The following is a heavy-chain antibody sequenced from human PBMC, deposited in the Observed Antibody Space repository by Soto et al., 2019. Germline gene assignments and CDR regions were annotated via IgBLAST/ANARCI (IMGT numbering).Heavy chain of an antibody. J-gene: IGHJ6*03. V-gene: IGHV3-23*01. Sequence: GGSLRLSCAASGFTFSSYAMSWVRQAPGKGLEWVSAISGSGGSTYYADSVKGRFTISRDNSRNTLYLQMNSLRAEDTAVYYCAKGNLYSSSSYYYYYYMDVWGKGTTVTVS. CDR2: ISGSGGST. D-gene: IGHD6-6*01. CDR1: GFTFSSYA. CDR3: AKGNLYSSSSYYYYYYMDV.